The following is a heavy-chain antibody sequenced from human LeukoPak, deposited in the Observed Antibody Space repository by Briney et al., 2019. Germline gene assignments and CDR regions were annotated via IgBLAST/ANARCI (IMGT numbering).Heavy chain of an antibody. CDR3: AREYYCDSSGPFDP. CDR1: GGSISSSSYY. Sequence: PSETLSLTCTVSGGSISSSSYYWGWIRQPPGKGLEWIGSIYYSGSTYYNPSLKSRVTISVDTSKNQFSLKLSSVTAADTAVYYCAREYYCDSSGPFDPWGQGTLVTVSS. CDR2: IYYSGST. D-gene: IGHD3-22*01. J-gene: IGHJ5*02. V-gene: IGHV4-39*07.